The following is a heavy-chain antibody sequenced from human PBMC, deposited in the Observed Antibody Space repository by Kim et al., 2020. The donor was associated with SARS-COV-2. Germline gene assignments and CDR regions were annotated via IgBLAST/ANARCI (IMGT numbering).Heavy chain of an antibody. D-gene: IGHD6-19*01. J-gene: IGHJ6*02. CDR3: ARAGQWLVHYGMDV. CDR1: GFTVSSNY. Sequence: GGSLRLSCAASGFTVSSNYMSWVRQAPGKGLEWVSVIYSGGSTYYADSVKGRFTISRDNSKNTLYLQMNSLRAEDTAVYYCARAGQWLVHYGMDVWGQGTTVTVSS. V-gene: IGHV3-53*01. CDR2: IYSGGST.